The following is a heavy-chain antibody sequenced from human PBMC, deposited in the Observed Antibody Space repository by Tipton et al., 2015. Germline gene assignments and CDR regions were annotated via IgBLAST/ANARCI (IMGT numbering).Heavy chain of an antibody. CDR1: GFTFRNYA. CDR3: ARILVGSTRSFDI. V-gene: IGHV3-74*01. CDR2: ISDGTNI. J-gene: IGHJ3*02. Sequence: SLRLSCAASGFTFRNYAMNWVRQAPGKGLVWVSRISDGTNIHYADFVKGRFTISRDSAKNTVYLQMNSLSAEDTALYYCARILVGSTRSFDIWGQGTMVTVSS. D-gene: IGHD3-22*01.